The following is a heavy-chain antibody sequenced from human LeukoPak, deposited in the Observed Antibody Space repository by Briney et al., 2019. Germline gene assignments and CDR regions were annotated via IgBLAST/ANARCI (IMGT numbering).Heavy chain of an antibody. CDR2: INPNSGGT. J-gene: IGHJ6*02. D-gene: IGHD3-10*01. CDR3: ARGGAVNYGSGSFGNYYYGMDV. CDR1: GYTFTGYY. Sequence: ASVKVSCKASGYTFTGYYMHWVRQAPGQGLEWMGWINPNSGGTNYAQKFQGRVTMARDTSIRTAYMELSRLRSDDTAVYYCARGGAVNYGSGSFGNYYYGMDVWGQGTTVTVSS. V-gene: IGHV1-2*02.